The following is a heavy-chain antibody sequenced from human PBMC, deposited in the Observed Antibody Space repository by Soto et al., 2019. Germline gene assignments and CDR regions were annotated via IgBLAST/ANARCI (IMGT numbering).Heavy chain of an antibody. V-gene: IGHV4-31*03. Sequence: QVQLQESGPGLVKPSQTLSLTCTVSGGSISSGGYYWSWIRQHPGKGLEWIGYIYYSGSTYYNPSFKSRVTISVDTSKNQFSLKLSSVTAADTAVYYCARDSGDFWSGSRAFDIWGQGTMVTVSS. CDR3: ARDSGDFWSGSRAFDI. CDR1: GGSISSGGYY. CDR2: IYYSGST. J-gene: IGHJ3*02. D-gene: IGHD3-3*01.